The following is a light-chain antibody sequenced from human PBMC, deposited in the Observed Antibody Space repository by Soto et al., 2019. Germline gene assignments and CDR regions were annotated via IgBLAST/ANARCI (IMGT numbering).Light chain of an antibody. J-gene: IGKJ1*01. Sequence: EIVMTQSPGTLSVSPGEGATLSCRASQTVSNNLAWYQQKPGQAPRLLIYGASTRATGIPARFSGSGSGTEFTLTISSLQSEDFEVYYCQQYNNWPRTFGQGTKVDIK. V-gene: IGKV3-15*01. CDR3: QQYNNWPRT. CDR2: GAS. CDR1: QTVSNN.